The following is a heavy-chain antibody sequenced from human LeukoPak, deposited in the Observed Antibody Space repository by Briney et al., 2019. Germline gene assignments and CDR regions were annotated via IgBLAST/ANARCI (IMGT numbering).Heavy chain of an antibody. Sequence: GGSLRLSCAASGFTFSSYEMNWVRQAPGKGLEWVSYISSSGSTVYYADSVKGRFTISRDNAKNLLYLQMNSLRAEDTAVYYCARTDYYDSSGYDYWGQGTLVTVSS. CDR3: ARTDYYDSSGYDY. V-gene: IGHV3-48*03. J-gene: IGHJ4*02. CDR1: GFTFSSYE. D-gene: IGHD3-22*01. CDR2: ISSSGSTV.